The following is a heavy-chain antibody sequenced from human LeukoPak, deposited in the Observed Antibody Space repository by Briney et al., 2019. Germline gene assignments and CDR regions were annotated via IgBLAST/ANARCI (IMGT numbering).Heavy chain of an antibody. D-gene: IGHD3-10*01. CDR3: ARHYDTSGNFYSGMDV. J-gene: IGHJ6*02. CDR2: IYYSGST. Sequence: SETLSLTCTVSGDSITNYYWCWIRQPPGKGLEWIGYIYYSGSTKYNPSLKSRVTISVDTSKNQFSLKLNSVTAADTAVYYCARHYDTSGNFYSGMDVWGQGTTVTVSS. CDR1: GDSITNYY. V-gene: IGHV4-59*01.